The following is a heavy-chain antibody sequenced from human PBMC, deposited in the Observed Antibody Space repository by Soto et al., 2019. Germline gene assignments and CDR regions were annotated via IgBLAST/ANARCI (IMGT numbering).Heavy chain of an antibody. Sequence: VQLVESGGGLVKPGESLRLSCAASGFIFSSYSMNWVRQAPGKGLEWVAIISYDGSNEYYADSVKGRFTISRDNAKNSMYLQMSGLRAEDTAVYYCARDFIAASYYYYMDVWGKGTTVTVSS. CDR3: ARDFIAASYYYYMDV. J-gene: IGHJ6*03. CDR2: ISYDGSNE. CDR1: GFIFSSYS. V-gene: IGHV3-30*03. D-gene: IGHD6-13*01.